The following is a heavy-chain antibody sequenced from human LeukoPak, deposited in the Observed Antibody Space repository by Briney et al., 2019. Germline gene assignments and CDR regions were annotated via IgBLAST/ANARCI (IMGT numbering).Heavy chain of an antibody. Sequence: SVKVSCKASGGTFSSYAISWVRQAPGQGLEWMGRIIPILGTANYAQKFQGRVTITADESTSTAYMELSSLRSEDTAVYYCATLPVYAPGWYFDLWGRGTLVTVSS. CDR2: IIPILGTA. J-gene: IGHJ2*01. CDR1: GGTFSSYA. CDR3: ATLPVYAPGWYFDL. V-gene: IGHV1-69*15. D-gene: IGHD5/OR15-5a*01.